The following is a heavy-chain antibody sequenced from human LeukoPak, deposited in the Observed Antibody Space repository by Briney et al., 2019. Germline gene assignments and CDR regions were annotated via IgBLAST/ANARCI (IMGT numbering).Heavy chain of an antibody. J-gene: IGHJ4*02. Sequence: GGSLRLSCAASGFTFSDYCMSRIRQAPGKGLEWVSYISRGGNTIYYADSVKGRFTISRDNANNSLYLQMNSLRAEDTAVYYCARVGYGSGSYHFDYWGRGTLVTVSS. V-gene: IGHV3-11*01. CDR3: ARVGYGSGSYHFDY. D-gene: IGHD3-10*01. CDR2: ISRGGNTI. CDR1: GFTFSDYC.